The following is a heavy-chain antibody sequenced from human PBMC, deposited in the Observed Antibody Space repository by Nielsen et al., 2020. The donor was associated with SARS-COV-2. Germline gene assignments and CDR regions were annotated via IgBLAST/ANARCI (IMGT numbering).Heavy chain of an antibody. V-gene: IGHV1-2*06. CDR3: ATSGYSSSWSAY. J-gene: IGHJ4*02. CDR2: INPNSGGT. Sequence: ASVKVSCKASGYTFTGYYMHWVRQAPGQGLEWMGRINPNSGGTNYAQKFQGRVTMTRDTSISTAYMELSRLRSDDTAVYYCATSGYSSSWSAYWGQGTLVTVSS. CDR1: GYTFTGYY. D-gene: IGHD6-13*01.